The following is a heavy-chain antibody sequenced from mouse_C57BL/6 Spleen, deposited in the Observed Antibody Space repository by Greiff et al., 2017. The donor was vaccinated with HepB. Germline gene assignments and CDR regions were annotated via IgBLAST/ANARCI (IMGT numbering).Heavy chain of an antibody. Sequence: VQLQQPGAELVKPGASVKLSCKASGYTFTSYWMQWVKQRPGQGLEWIGEIDPSDSYTNYNQKFKGKATLTVDTSSSTAYMQLSSLTSEDSAVYYCASADGYPFDYWGQGTTLTVSS. V-gene: IGHV1-50*01. CDR3: ASADGYPFDY. CDR2: IDPSDSYT. D-gene: IGHD2-3*01. CDR1: GYTFTSYW. J-gene: IGHJ2*01.